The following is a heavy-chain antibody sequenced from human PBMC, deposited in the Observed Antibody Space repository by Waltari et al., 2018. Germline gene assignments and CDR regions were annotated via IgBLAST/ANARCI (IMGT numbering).Heavy chain of an antibody. CDR2: ISSSGSTI. V-gene: IGHV3-48*03. J-gene: IGHJ6*02. CDR1: GFTFSSYE. Sequence: EVQLVESGGGLVQPGGSLRLSCAASGFTFSSYEMNWVRQAPGKGLEWVSYISSSGSTIYYADSVKGRFTISRDNAKNSLYLQMNSLRAEDTAVYYCARGYSSSWYSRGYYYGMDVWDQGP. CDR3: ARGYSSSWYSRGYYYGMDV. D-gene: IGHD6-13*01.